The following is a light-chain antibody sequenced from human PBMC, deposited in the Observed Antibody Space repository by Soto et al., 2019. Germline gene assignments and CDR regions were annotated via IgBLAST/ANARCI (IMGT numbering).Light chain of an antibody. Sequence: DIQMTQSPPSLSASVGDRVSITCRASRNIDNHLAWYQQKAGTGPKLLIFGASTLHSGVPPRFSASGSGTTFILTISSLQPEDVATYYCQTYDKAPWTFGPGTKV. V-gene: IGKV1-27*01. CDR1: RNIDNH. CDR2: GAS. CDR3: QTYDKAPWT. J-gene: IGKJ1*01.